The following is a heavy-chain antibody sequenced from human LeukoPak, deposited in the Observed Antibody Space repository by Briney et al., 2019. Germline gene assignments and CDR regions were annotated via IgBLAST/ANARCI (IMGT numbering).Heavy chain of an antibody. D-gene: IGHD3-16*02. Sequence: GGSLRLSCAASGFTFSSYAMSWVRQAPGKGLEWVSAISGSGGSTYYADSVKGRFTISRDNSKNTLYLQMNSLRAEDTAVYYCAKDRSDYVWGSYREFDYWGQGTLVTVS. CDR3: AKDRSDYVWGSYREFDY. CDR1: GFTFSSYA. J-gene: IGHJ4*02. CDR2: ISGSGGST. V-gene: IGHV3-23*01.